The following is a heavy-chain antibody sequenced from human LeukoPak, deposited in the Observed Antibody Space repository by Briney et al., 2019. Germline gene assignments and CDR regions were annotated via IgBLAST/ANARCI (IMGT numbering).Heavy chain of an antibody. J-gene: IGHJ6*02. V-gene: IGHV4-59*01. D-gene: IGHD4-17*01. CDR1: GGSISSYY. CDR3: ASLGDDYGDSYYYYYGMDV. Sequence: PSETLSLTCTVSGGSISSYYWSWIRQPPGKGLEWIGYTYYSGSTNYNPSLKSRVTISVDTSKNQFSLKLSSVTAADTAVYYCASLGDDYGDSYYYYYGMDVWGQGTTVTVSS. CDR2: TYYSGST.